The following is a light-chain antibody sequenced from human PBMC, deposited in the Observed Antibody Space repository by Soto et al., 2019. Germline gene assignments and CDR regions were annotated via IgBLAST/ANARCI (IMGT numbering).Light chain of an antibody. V-gene: IGKV3-15*01. Sequence: EIVMTQSPVTLSVSPWERAALSCRASQSVNSNLAWYQQKPGLAPTLLIYDASTRATGVPARLSGSGSGTEFTLTISSLQSEDFAVYYCQQYNNWPITFGQGTRRRL. J-gene: IGKJ5*01. CDR3: QQYNNWPIT. CDR1: QSVNSN. CDR2: DAS.